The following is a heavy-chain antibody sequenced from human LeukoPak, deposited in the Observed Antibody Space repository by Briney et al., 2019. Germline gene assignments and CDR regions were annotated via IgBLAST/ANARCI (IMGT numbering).Heavy chain of an antibody. V-gene: IGHV3-21*01. CDR2: ISSSSSYI. J-gene: IGHJ4*02. Sequence: GSLRLSCATSGLRSSSYWMSWVRQAPGKGLEWVSSISSSSSYIYYADSVKGRFTISRDNAKNSLYLQMNSLRAEDTAVYYCARDGRAYRTEGADYWGQGTLVTVSS. D-gene: IGHD1-26*01. CDR1: GLRSSSYW. CDR3: ARDGRAYRTEGADY.